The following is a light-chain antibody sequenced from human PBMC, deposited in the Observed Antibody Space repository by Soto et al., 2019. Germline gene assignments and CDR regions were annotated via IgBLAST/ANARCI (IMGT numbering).Light chain of an antibody. V-gene: IGKV1-5*01. CDR2: DAS. CDR3: QQYNSYSYT. J-gene: IGKJ2*01. CDR1: QSISSW. Sequence: DIQMTQSPSTLSASVGDRVTITCRASQSISSWLAWYQQKPGKAPKLLIYDASSLESGVPSRCSGSGSGTEFTLTIRSLQPDDFATYYCQQYNSYSYTFGPGTKLEIK.